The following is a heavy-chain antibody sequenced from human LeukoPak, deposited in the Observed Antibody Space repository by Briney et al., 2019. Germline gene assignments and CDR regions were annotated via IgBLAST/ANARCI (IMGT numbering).Heavy chain of an antibody. CDR1: GGTFSSYA. CDR3: ARAPLNYYDSSGYYDNWFDP. Sequence: SVKVPCKASGGTFSSYAISWVRQAPGQGLEWMGRIIPIFGIANYAQKFQGRVTITADKSTSTAYMELSSLRSEDTAVYYCARAPLNYYDSSGYYDNWFDPWGQGTLVTVSS. D-gene: IGHD3-22*01. CDR2: IIPIFGIA. J-gene: IGHJ5*02. V-gene: IGHV1-69*04.